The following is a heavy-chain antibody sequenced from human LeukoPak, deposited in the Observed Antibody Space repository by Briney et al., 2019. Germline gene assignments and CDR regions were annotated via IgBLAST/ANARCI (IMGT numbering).Heavy chain of an antibody. V-gene: IGHV4-59*01. J-gene: IGHJ4*02. CDR1: GGSISSYY. CDR2: IYYSGST. CDR3: ERALGYRYGHGFDY. Sequence: SSETLSLTCTVSGGSISSYYWSWIRQPPGKGLEWVWYIYYSGSTNYNPSLESRGSISVDTSKHQFSLKLSSVTAADTAVYYCERALGYRYGHGFDYWGQGTLVTVSS. D-gene: IGHD5-18*01.